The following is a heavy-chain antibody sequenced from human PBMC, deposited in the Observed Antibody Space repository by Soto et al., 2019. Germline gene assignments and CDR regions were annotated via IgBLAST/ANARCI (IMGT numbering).Heavy chain of an antibody. D-gene: IGHD2-2*01. J-gene: IGHJ6*04. CDR1: GGSISSRNR. Sequence: QVHLLESGPGLVKPSGTLSLTCTVSGGSISSRNRWRWVRQSPGKGLEWIGEVSHSRSTNSNPSLNSRVTISLDKSNNQFSLNLESMTAADAAVYFCANTRGLGLLDAWGKGTTVVVSS. CDR3: ANTRGLGLLDA. CDR2: VSHSRST. V-gene: IGHV4-4*02.